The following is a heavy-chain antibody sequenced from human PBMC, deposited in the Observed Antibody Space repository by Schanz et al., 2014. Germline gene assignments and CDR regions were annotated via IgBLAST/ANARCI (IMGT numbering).Heavy chain of an antibody. CDR3: VKGGTNTLDS. CDR1: GFTFSSYS. J-gene: IGHJ4*02. V-gene: IGHV3-30*02. Sequence: QVQLVESGGGVVQPGGSLRLSCAASGFTFSSYSMHWVRQAPGKGLEWVAFIRYDGSSKYYADSVKGRFTISRDNSKNTLYLQMNSLRGDDTAIYYCVKGGTNTLDSWGQGTLVTVSS. CDR2: IRYDGSSK.